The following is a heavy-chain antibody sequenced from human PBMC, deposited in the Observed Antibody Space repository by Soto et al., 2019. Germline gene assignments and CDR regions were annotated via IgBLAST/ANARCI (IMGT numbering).Heavy chain of an antibody. CDR1: GGTFSRYA. CDR2: IVPMFGTA. D-gene: IGHD3-22*01. CDR3: ARGVYYDSRGYYFFF. V-gene: IGHV1-69*13. Sequence: SVKVSCKASGGTFSRYALSWVRQAPGQGPEWMGGIVPMFGTANYAQKFQGRVTITADESTSTTYMQLSSLRSEDTAVYYCARGVYYDSRGYYFFFWGQGTLVTVSS. J-gene: IGHJ4*02.